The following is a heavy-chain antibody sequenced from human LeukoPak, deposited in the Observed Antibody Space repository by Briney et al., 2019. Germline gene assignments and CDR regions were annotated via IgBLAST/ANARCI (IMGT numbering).Heavy chain of an antibody. Sequence: ASGFSFSGHWMHWARQLPGKGLVWVSRISPTGSTTSYADSVKGRFTVSRDNAKNTLYLQVNNLRAEDTAVYYCARGPNSNWSGLDFWGQGTLLTVSS. CDR3: ARGPNSNWSGLDF. CDR2: ISPTGSTT. J-gene: IGHJ4*02. D-gene: IGHD6-6*01. CDR1: GFSFSGHW. V-gene: IGHV3-74*01.